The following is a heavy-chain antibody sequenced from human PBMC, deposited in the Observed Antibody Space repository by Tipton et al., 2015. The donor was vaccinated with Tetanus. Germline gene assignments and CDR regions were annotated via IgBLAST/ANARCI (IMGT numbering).Heavy chain of an antibody. V-gene: IGHV3-23*01. CDR2: ISASGYT. CDR1: GFTFSSYA. J-gene: IGHJ4*02. Sequence: SLRLSCAASGFTFSSYAMNWVRQAPGKGLEWVSSISASGYTNYADSGEGRFTISRDNAKNTLYLQMNSLRADDTALYYCAKLKSSDDYSAIDYWGQGTPVTVSS. CDR3: AKLKSSDDYSAIDY. D-gene: IGHD4-11*01.